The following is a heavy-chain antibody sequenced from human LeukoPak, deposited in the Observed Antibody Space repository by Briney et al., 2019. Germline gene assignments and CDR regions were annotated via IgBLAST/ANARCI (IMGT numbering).Heavy chain of an antibody. CDR3: ARGVLSRWSLLQWFDP. Sequence: ASVKVSCKASGNSGDTFNTHGVTWVRQAPGQGLEWMGWISGYNGHTYYAQNLQGRVTMTTDTSTSTVYMELRSLRSDDTAMYYCARGVLSRWSLLQWFDPWGQGTLVSVSS. CDR2: ISGYNGHT. V-gene: IGHV1-18*01. D-gene: IGHD3-22*01. J-gene: IGHJ5*02. CDR1: GNSGDTFNTHG.